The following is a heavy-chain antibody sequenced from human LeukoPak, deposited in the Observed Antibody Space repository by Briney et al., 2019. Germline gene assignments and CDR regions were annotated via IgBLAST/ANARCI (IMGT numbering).Heavy chain of an antibody. J-gene: IGHJ5*02. D-gene: IGHD1-26*01. CDR3: ARAATVGATKTNWFDP. CDR1: GVSISSYY. V-gene: IGHV4-4*07. CDR2: IYTSGST. Sequence: SETLSLTCTVSGVSISSYYWSWIRQPAGKGLEWIGRIYTSGSTNYNPALKSRVTMSVDTSKNQCSLKLSSVTAADTAVYYCARAATVGATKTNWFDPWGQGTLVTVSS.